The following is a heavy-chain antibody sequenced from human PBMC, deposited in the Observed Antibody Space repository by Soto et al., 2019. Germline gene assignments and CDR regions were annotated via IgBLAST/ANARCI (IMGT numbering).Heavy chain of an antibody. CDR2: IIPILGIA. CDR3: AREGLVLVPTTVNSDYYYYAMDV. D-gene: IGHD2-2*01. J-gene: IGHJ6*02. Sequence: GASVKVSCKASGGTFSSYTISWVRQAPGQGLEWMGRIIPILGIANYAQKFQGRVTITADKSTSTAYMELSSLRSEDTAVYYCAREGLVLVPTTVNSDYYYYAMDVWGQGTTVTVSS. V-gene: IGHV1-69*04. CDR1: GGTFSSYT.